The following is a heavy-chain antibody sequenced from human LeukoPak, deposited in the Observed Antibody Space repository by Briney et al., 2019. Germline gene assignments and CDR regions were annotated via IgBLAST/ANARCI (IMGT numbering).Heavy chain of an antibody. CDR1: GFTFSNYW. J-gene: IGHJ3*02. CDR3: AKDEFVASDFTGAFDI. Sequence: RTGGSLRLSCAASGFTFSNYWMNWVRQAPGKGLEWVANIKQDGGEKSYVDSVKGRFTISRDNAKNSLYLQMNSLRAEDMALYYCAKDEFVASDFTGAFDIWGQGTMVTVSS. D-gene: IGHD2-8*02. V-gene: IGHV3-7*03. CDR2: IKQDGGEK.